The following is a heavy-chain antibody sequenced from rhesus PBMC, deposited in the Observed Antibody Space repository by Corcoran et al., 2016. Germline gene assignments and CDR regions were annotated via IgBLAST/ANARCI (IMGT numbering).Heavy chain of an antibody. CDR3: ARGYYSGRYYYYFDY. Sequence: QVQLQESGPGLVKPSETLSLTCAVSRGSISGYYWNWIRQPPGKGLEWIAYIGGSSGNTSYNPSLKSRVTISTDTSKNQFSLKLNSVTAADTAVYFCARGYYSGRYYYYFDYWGQGVLVTVSS. CDR1: RGSISGYY. D-gene: IGHD3-16*01. V-gene: IGHV4-165*02. CDR2: IGGSSGNT. J-gene: IGHJ4*01.